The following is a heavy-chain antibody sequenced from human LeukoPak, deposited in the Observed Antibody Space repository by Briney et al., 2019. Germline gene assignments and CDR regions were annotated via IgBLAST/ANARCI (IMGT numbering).Heavy chain of an antibody. CDR1: GDSISSRSYY. J-gene: IGHJ5*02. Sequence: PSETLSLTCTVSGDSISSRSYYWGWIRQPPGKGLGWIGSIYYSGSTNYNPSLKSRVTISVDTSKNQFSLKLSSVTAADTAVYYCASGGYGDRFIAGPNWFDPWGQGTLVTVSS. CDR3: ASGGYGDRFIAGPNWFDP. V-gene: IGHV4-39*07. CDR2: IYYSGST. D-gene: IGHD4-17*01.